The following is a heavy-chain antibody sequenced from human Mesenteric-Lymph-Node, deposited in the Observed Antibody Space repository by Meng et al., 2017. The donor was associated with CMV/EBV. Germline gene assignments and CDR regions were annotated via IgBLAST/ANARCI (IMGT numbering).Heavy chain of an antibody. Sequence: CNVSGGSISSGGYYWGWIRQFPGKGLEWIGCIYYSGTTYYNPSLKSRVSISIDTSENQFSLKLSSVTAADTAVYYCARDGSSYGYTDYWGQGALVTVSS. CDR3: ARDGSSYGYTDY. CDR2: IYYSGTT. CDR1: GGSISSGGYY. D-gene: IGHD5-18*01. V-gene: IGHV4-31*03. J-gene: IGHJ4*02.